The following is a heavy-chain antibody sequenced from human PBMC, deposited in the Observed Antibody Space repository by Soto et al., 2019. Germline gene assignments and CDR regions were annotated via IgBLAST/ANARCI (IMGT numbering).Heavy chain of an antibody. CDR3: ARDLWANYYDSSAYVS. CDR2: IYYSGST. Sequence: SETLSLTCTVSGGSISSGDYYWSWIRHPPGKGLEWIGYIYYSGSTYYNPSLKSRVTISVDTSKNQFSLKLSSVTAEDTAVYYCARDLWANYYDSSAYVSWGEGTMVTV. J-gene: IGHJ4*02. D-gene: IGHD3-22*01. CDR1: GGSISSGDYY. V-gene: IGHV4-30-4*01.